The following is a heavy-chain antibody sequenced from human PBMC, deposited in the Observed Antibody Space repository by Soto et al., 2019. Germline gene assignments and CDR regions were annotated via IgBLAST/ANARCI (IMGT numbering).Heavy chain of an antibody. CDR1: GFTFSSYS. Sequence: EVQLLESGGGLVQPGGSLRLSCAASGFTFSSYSMTWVRQAPGKGLEWVANIKEDGSEKNYVDSVKGRFIISRDNAKESLFLQMNSLRAEDTAVYYCARGQYGGKGYWGQGTLVTVSS. CDR2: IKEDGSEK. J-gene: IGHJ4*02. CDR3: ARGQYGGKGY. V-gene: IGHV3-7*03. D-gene: IGHD2-15*01.